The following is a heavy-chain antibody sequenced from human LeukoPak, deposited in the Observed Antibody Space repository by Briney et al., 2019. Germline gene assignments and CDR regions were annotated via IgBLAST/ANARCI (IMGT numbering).Heavy chain of an antibody. CDR2: INPNSGGT. V-gene: IGHV1-2*04. J-gene: IGHJ3*02. CDR3: ARPTPAGYSGYEAFDI. CDR1: GYTFTGYY. D-gene: IGHD5-12*01. Sequence: ASVKVSCKASGYTFTGYYMHWVRQASGQGLEWMGWINPNSGGTNYAQKFQGWVTMTRDTSISTAYMELSRLRSDDTAVYYWARPTPAGYSGYEAFDIWGQGTMVTVSS.